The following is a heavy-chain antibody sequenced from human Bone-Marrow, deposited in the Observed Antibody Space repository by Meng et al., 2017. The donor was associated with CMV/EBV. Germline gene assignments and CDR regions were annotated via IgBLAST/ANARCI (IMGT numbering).Heavy chain of an antibody. CDR2: IIPILGIA. Sequence: SVKVSCKASGGTFSSYTISWVRQAPGQGLEWMGRIIPILGIANYAQKFQGRVTITADKSTSTAYMELSSLRSEDTAVYYCARGVPSGSYAFDIWGQGTMVPVSS. J-gene: IGHJ3*02. V-gene: IGHV1-69*02. D-gene: IGHD1-26*01. CDR3: ARGVPSGSYAFDI. CDR1: GGTFSSYT.